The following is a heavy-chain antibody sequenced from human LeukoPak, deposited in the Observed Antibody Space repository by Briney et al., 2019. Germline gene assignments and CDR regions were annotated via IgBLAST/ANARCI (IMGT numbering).Heavy chain of an antibody. J-gene: IGHJ4*02. D-gene: IGHD3-16*01. CDR2: ISGSGGST. V-gene: IGHV3-23*01. Sequence: PGGSLRLSCAASGFTLSSNAMNWVRQAPGKGLEWVSGISGSGGSTYYADSVKGRFTISRDNAKNSLYLQMNSLRAEDTAVYYCARDQWGLRNFDYWGQGTLVTVSS. CDR1: GFTLSSNA. CDR3: ARDQWGLRNFDY.